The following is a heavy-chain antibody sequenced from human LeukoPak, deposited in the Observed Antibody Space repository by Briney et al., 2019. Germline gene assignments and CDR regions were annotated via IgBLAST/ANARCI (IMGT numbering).Heavy chain of an antibody. Sequence: SETLSLTCAVYGGSFSGYYWSWIRQPPGKGLEWIGEINHSGSTNYNPSLKSRVTISVDTSKNQFSLKLSSVTAADTAVYYCARVTFGGVIALDYWGQGTPVTVSS. V-gene: IGHV4-34*01. CDR1: GGSFSGYY. D-gene: IGHD3-16*02. J-gene: IGHJ4*02. CDR2: INHSGST. CDR3: ARVTFGGVIALDY.